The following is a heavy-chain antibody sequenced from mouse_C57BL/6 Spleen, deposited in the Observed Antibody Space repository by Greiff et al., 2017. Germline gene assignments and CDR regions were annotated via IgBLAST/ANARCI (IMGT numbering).Heavy chain of an antibody. CDR1: GYTFTSYW. J-gene: IGHJ2*01. CDR2: IHPNSGST. Sequence: QVQLQQPGAELVKPGASVTLSCKASGYTFTSYWMHWVKQRPGQGLEWIGMIHPNSGSTNYNEKFKSKATLTVDKSSSTAYMQLSSLPSEDSAVYYCARSGRGYDGTLDYLDYWGQGTTLTVSS. D-gene: IGHD2-3*01. V-gene: IGHV1-64*01. CDR3: ARSGRGYDGTLDYLDY.